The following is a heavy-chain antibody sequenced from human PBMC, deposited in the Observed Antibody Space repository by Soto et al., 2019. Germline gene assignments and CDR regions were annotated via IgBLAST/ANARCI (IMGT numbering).Heavy chain of an antibody. CDR2: IYFTGST. CDR1: GGSISNNY. J-gene: IGHJ5*02. Sequence: PSENLSLTCTVSGGSISNNYWSWIRQPPGKGLGWIGYIYFTGSTKYNPSLKSRVTISVDRSKNQFSLKLSSVTAADTAVYYCARQQDFVGNWFDPWGQGTLVTVSS. V-gene: IGHV4-59*08. CDR3: ARQQDFVGNWFDP.